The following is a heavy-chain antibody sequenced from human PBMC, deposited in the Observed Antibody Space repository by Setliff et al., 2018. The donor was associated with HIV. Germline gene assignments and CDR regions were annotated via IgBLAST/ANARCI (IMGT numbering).Heavy chain of an antibody. CDR1: GGSISSSSYY. J-gene: IGHJ4*02. CDR3: ARKNRGAPAPFDY. CDR2: IDYTGKT. V-gene: IGHV4-39*01. Sequence: SETLSLTCIVSGGSISSSSYYWGWIRQPPGKGLEWIGSIDYTGKTNYNPSLKSRVTISAGTSKSQFSLNLSSVTAADTAVYYCARKNRGAPAPFDYWGQGTLVTVSS. D-gene: IGHD6-25*01.